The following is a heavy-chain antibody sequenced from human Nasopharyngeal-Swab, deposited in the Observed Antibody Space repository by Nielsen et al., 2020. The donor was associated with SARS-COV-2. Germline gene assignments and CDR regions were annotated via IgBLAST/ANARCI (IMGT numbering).Heavy chain of an antibody. Sequence: GESLKISCKGSGSSFTSYWISWVRQMPGKGLEWMGRIDPSDSYTNYSPSFQGHVTISADKSISTAYLQWSSLKASDTAMYYCARQMDYYGSGSPPGYWGQGTLVTVSS. J-gene: IGHJ4*02. CDR1: GSSFTSYW. D-gene: IGHD3-10*01. CDR3: ARQMDYYGSGSPPGY. V-gene: IGHV5-10-1*01. CDR2: IDPSDSYT.